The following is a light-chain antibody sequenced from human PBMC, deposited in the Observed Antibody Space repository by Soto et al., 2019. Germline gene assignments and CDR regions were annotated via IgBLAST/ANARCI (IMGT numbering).Light chain of an antibody. CDR1: QSVSSY. V-gene: IGKV3-11*01. J-gene: IGKJ2*01. Sequence: EIVLTQSPATLSLSPGERATLSCRASQSVSSYLAWYQQKPSQAPRLRIYDASSRATGIPARFSGSGSATAFTHTSSTLEPADCAVYYFQERGNWPPTCDQGTMLYIK. CDR2: DAS. CDR3: QERGNWPPT.